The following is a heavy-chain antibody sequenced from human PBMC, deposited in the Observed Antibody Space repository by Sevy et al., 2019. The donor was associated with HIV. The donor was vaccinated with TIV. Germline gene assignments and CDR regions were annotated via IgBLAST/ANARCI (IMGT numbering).Heavy chain of an antibody. CDR1: GGSISSGGYS. CDR2: IYHSGSN. Sequence: SETLSLTCAVSGGSISSGGYSWSWIRQPPGKGLEWIGYIYHSGSNYYNPSLKSRVTISVDRSKNQFSLKLSSVTAADTAVYYCARALYDFWSGYYQPTFDYWGQGTLVTVSS. J-gene: IGHJ4*02. V-gene: IGHV4-30-2*01. CDR3: ARALYDFWSGYYQPTFDY. D-gene: IGHD3-3*01.